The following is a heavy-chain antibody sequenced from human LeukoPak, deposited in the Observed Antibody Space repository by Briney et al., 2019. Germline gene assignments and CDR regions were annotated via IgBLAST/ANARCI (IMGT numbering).Heavy chain of an antibody. J-gene: IGHJ4*02. Sequence: GGSLRLSRAPSRFTFSSSAMTCVPQAPGKGLERASSISGSGAPTYYADSVKGRFTISRDNSNNTVYLQMNRFRAEDTAVYYCAKDQSRVGASDPFDYWGQGMQVGVSS. D-gene: IGHD1-26*01. V-gene: IGHV3-23*01. CDR1: RFTFSSSA. CDR2: ISGSGAPT. CDR3: AKDQSRVGASDPFDY.